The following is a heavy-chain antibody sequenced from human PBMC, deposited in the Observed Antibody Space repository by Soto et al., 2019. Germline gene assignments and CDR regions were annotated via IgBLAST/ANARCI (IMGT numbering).Heavy chain of an antibody. D-gene: IGHD3-10*01. J-gene: IGHJ5*02. CDR1: GGSISSSSYY. V-gene: IGHV4-39*01. CDR3: ARHIGPMVRGVIFWFDP. CDR2: IYYSGST. Sequence: QLQLQESGPGLVKPSETLSLTCTVSGGSISSSSYYWGWIRQPPGKGLEWIGSIYYSGSTYYNPSLKSRVTISVDTSKNQFSLKLSSVTAADTAVYYCARHIGPMVRGVIFWFDPWGQGTLVTVSS.